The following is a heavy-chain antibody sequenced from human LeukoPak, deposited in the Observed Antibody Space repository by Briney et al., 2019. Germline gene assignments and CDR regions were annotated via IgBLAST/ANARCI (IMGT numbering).Heavy chain of an antibody. CDR1: GGSFSGYY. J-gene: IGHJ4*02. CDR2: IYYSGST. CDR3: ARAGVSSSFDY. D-gene: IGHD7-27*01. V-gene: IGHV4-59*01. Sequence: SETLSLTCAVYGGSFSGYYWSWIRQPPGKGLEWIGYIYYSGSTNYNPSLKSRVTISVDTSKNQFSLKLSSVAAADTAVYYCARAGVSSSFDYWGQGTLVTVSS.